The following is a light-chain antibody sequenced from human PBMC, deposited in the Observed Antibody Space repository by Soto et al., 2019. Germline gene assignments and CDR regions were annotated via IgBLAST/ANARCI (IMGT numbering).Light chain of an antibody. Sequence: EIVLTQSPGTLSLSPGERATLSCRASQGVSSNLAWYQQKPGQAPRLLIYGASTRATGIPPRFSGSGSGADFTLTIIRLEPEDFAVYYCQQYGSSQWTFGQGTKVDIK. CDR2: GAS. V-gene: IGKV3-20*01. CDR1: QGVSSN. J-gene: IGKJ1*01. CDR3: QQYGSSQWT.